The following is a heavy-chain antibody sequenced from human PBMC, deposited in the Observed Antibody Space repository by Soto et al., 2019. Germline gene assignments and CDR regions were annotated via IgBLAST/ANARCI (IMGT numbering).Heavy chain of an antibody. J-gene: IGHJ4*02. CDR3: AREHDDGSGSYYNY. CDR2: IYYSGST. V-gene: IGHV4-59*01. Sequence: SETLSLTCTVSGGSISSYYWSWIRQPPGKGLEWIGYIYYSGSTNYNPSLKSRVTISVDTSKNQFSLKLSSVTAADTAVYYCAREHDDGSGSYYNYWGQGTLVTVSS. CDR1: GGSISSYY. D-gene: IGHD3-10*01.